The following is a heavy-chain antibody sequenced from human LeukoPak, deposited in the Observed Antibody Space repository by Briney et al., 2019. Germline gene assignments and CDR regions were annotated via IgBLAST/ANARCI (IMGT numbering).Heavy chain of an antibody. CDR2: IYFSGST. J-gene: IGHJ5*02. CDR3: ARGGTFNWFDP. CDR1: GGSISGSGYY. D-gene: IGHD3-16*01. Sequence: SQTLSLTCTVSGGSISGSGYYWGWIRQLPGKGLEWIGNIYFSGSTYYNPSLKSRVTISLDTSNNQFSLKLTSVTAADTAVFYCARGGTFNWFDPWGQGTLVTVSS. V-gene: IGHV4-39*07.